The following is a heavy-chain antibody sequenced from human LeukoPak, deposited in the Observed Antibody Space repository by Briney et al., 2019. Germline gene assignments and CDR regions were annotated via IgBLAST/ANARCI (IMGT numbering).Heavy chain of an antibody. J-gene: IGHJ4*02. CDR2: INPSGGST. CDR1: GYTFTSYY. V-gene: IGHV1-46*01. Sequence: GASVKVSCKASGYTFTSYYMHWVRQAPGQGLEWMGIINPSGGSTSYAQKFQGRVTMTRDTSTSTVYMELSSLRSEDTAVYYCARDSTRNNTAAGTLVPFDYWGQGTLVTVSS. CDR3: ARDSTRNNTAAGTLVPFDY. D-gene: IGHD6-13*01.